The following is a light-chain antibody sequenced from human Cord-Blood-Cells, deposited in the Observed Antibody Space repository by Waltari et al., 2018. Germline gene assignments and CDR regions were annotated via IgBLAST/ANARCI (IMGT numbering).Light chain of an antibody. CDR1: SSDVGSYNL. CDR2: EVS. J-gene: IGLJ1*01. Sequence: QSALTQPASVSGSPGQSITISCTGTSSDVGSYNLVSWYQQHPGKAPKLVIYEVSKRPSGVSNRCSGSKSGNTASLTISGLQAEDEADYYCCSYAGSSTYVFGTGTKVTVL. CDR3: CSYAGSSTYV. V-gene: IGLV2-23*02.